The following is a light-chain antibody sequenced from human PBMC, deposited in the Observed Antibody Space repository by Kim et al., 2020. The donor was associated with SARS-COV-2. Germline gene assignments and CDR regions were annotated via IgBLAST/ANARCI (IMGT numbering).Light chain of an antibody. J-gene: IGLJ2*01. CDR2: EVT. CDR1: SSDVGNYNL. CDR3: CSFTGIGVV. V-gene: IGLV2-23*02. Sequence: PGQSITISCTATSSDVGNYNLVSWYQQHPGKAPKLIIYEVTKRPSGVSNRFSGSKSGNTASLTISGLQAEDEADYYCCSFTGIGVVFGGGTQLTVL.